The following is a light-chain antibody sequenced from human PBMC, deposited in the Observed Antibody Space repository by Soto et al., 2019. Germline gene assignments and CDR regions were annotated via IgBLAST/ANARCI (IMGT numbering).Light chain of an antibody. CDR3: MPALPTPYP. V-gene: IGKV2-28*01. CDR2: LSS. Sequence: DLVMTQSPLSLPVTPGEPASISCRSSQSLLHSNGNNYLDWYMQKPGQSPQLLIYLSSNRASGVRDRFSCSGSGTEFTVKISRVEAVDAGLYYCMPALPTPYPFGQGTKLEIK. J-gene: IGKJ2*01. CDR1: QSLLHSNGNNY.